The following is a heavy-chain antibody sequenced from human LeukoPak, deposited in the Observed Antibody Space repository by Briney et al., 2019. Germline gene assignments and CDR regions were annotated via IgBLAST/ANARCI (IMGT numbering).Heavy chain of an antibody. J-gene: IGHJ4*02. Sequence: SGGSLRLSCAASGFTSSSYVMSWVRQAPGKGLEWVSAISRGGGTTYYADSVKGRSTISRDNSKNTLYLQMTSLRAEDTAVYYCAKTSRAYSNYDSPFDYWGQGTLVTVSS. CDR1: GFTSSSYV. CDR2: ISRGGGTT. CDR3: AKTSRAYSNYDSPFDY. V-gene: IGHV3-23*01. D-gene: IGHD5-12*01.